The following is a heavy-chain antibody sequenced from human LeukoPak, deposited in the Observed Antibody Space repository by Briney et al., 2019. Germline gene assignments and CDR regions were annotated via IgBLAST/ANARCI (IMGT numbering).Heavy chain of an antibody. J-gene: IGHJ4*02. CDR3: AKVLRYFDWLSGFDS. CDR1: GFTFSSYA. Sequence: HAGGSLRLSCAASGFTFSSYAMSWVRQAPGKGLEWVSGISDSGSSTYYADSVKGRFTISRDNSKNTLYIHMNSLRAEDTAVYYCAKVLRYFDWLSGFDSWGQGTLVAVSS. D-gene: IGHD3-9*01. CDR2: ISDSGSST. V-gene: IGHV3-23*01.